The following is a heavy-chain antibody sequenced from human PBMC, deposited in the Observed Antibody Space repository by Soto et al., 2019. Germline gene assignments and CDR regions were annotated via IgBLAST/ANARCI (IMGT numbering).Heavy chain of an antibody. V-gene: IGHV3-66*01. D-gene: IGHD3-22*01. Sequence: EVQLVESGGGLVQPGGSLRLSCAASGFTVSSNYMSWVRQAPGKGLEWVSVIYSGGSTYYADSVKGRFTISRDNSKNTLYLQMNSLRAEDTTVYYCARAPPMIPDAFDIWGQGTMVTVSS. J-gene: IGHJ3*02. CDR2: IYSGGST. CDR3: ARAPPMIPDAFDI. CDR1: GFTVSSNY.